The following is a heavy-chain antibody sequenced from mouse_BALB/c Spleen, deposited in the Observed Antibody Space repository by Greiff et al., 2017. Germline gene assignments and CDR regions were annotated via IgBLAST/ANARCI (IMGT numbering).Heavy chain of an antibody. CDR3: ARDGNYGYDY. CDR2: ISSGGSYT. CDR1: GFTFSSYG. V-gene: IGHV5-6*01. J-gene: IGHJ2*01. D-gene: IGHD1-2*01. Sequence: EVQLVESGGDLVKPGGSLKLSCAASGFTFSSYGMSWVRQTPDKRLEWVATISSGGSYTYYPDSVKGRFTISRDNAKNTLYLQMSSLKSEDTAMYYCARDGNYGYDYWGQGTTLTVSS.